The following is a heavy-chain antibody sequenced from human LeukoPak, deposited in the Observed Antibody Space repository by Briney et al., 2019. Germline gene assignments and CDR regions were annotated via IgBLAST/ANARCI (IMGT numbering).Heavy chain of an antibody. D-gene: IGHD1-26*01. CDR3: ARDHSGSYYYYYMDV. V-gene: IGHV4-4*07. J-gene: IGHJ6*03. CDR2: IYTSGST. Sequence: SETLSLTCTVSGGSISSYYWSWIRQPAGKGLEWIGRIYTSGSTNYNPSLKSRVTISVDTSKNQFSLKLSSVTAADTAVYYCARDHSGSYYYYYMDVWGKGTTVTVSS. CDR1: GGSISSYY.